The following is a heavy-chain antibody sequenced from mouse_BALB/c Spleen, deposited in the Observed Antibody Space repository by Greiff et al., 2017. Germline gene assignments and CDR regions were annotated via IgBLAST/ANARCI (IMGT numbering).Heavy chain of an antibody. V-gene: IGHV2-9*02. CDR3: ASKLGIPWFAY. D-gene: IGHD4-1*01. J-gene: IGHJ3*01. CDR1: GFSLTSYG. Sequence: VQGVESGPGLVAPSQSLSITCTVSGFSLTSYGVHWVRQPPGKGLEWLGVIWAGGSTNYNSALMSRLSISKDNSKSQVFLKMNSLQTDDTAMYYCASKLGIPWFAYWGQGTLVTVSA. CDR2: IWAGGST.